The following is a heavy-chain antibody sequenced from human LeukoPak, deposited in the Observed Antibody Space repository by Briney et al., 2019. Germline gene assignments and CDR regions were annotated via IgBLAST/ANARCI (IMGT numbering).Heavy chain of an antibody. D-gene: IGHD5-18*01. CDR1: GFTFSSYA. V-gene: IGHV3-23*01. CDR2: ISGSGGST. CDR3: AKGEEYSYGYWGGYFDY. Sequence: GGSLRLSCAASGFTFSSYAMSWVRRAPGKGLEWVSAISGSGGSTYYADSVKGRFTISRDNSKNTLYLQMNSLRAEDTAVYYCAKGEEYSYGYWGGYFDYWGQGTLVTVSS. J-gene: IGHJ4*02.